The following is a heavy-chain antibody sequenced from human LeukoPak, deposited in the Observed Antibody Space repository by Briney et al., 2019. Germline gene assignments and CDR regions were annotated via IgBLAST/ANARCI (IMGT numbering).Heavy chain of an antibody. CDR2: ISSSSSYI. D-gene: IGHD3-3*01. CDR1: GFTFSSYS. J-gene: IGHJ4*02. V-gene: IGHV3-21*01. Sequence: GGSLRLSCAASGFTFSSYSMNWVRQAPGKGLEWVSSISSSSSYIYYADSVKGRFTISRDNAKNSLYLQMNSLRAEDTAVYYCARDEWYYDFWSGWGYYFDYWGQGTLVTVSS. CDR3: ARDEWYYDFWSGWGYYFDY.